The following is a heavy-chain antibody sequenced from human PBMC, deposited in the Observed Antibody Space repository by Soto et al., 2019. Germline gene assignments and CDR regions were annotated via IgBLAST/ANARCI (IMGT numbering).Heavy chain of an antibody. J-gene: IGHJ5*02. CDR1: GFTFSSYW. CDR2: IKQDGSEK. Sequence: QTVGSLRLSCAASGFTFSSYWMSWVRQAPGKGLEWVANIKQDGSEKYYVDSVKGRFTISRDNAKNSLYLQMNSLRAEDTAVYYCARERGSYSRSSFDWFDPWGQGTLVTVSS. D-gene: IGHD1-26*01. CDR3: ARERGSYSRSSFDWFDP. V-gene: IGHV3-7*01.